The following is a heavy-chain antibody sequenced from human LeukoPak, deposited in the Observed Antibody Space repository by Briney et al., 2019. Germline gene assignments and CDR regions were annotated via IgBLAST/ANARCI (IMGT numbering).Heavy chain of an antibody. J-gene: IGHJ3*02. CDR2: ISGYNGNT. CDR1: GYTFTSYG. D-gene: IGHD6-6*01. V-gene: IGHV1-18*01. Sequence: GASVKVSCKASGYTFTSYGISWVRQAPGQGLEWMGWISGYNGNTNYAQKLQGRVTMTTDTSTSTAYMELRSLRSDDTALYYCARDREYSSSLSAFDIWGQGTMVTVSS. CDR3: ARDREYSSSLSAFDI.